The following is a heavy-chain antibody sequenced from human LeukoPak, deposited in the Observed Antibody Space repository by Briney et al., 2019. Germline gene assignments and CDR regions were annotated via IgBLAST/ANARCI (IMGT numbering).Heavy chain of an antibody. V-gene: IGHV1-2*02. J-gene: IGHJ4*02. CDR2: INPNSGGT. Sequence: ASVKVSCKASGYTFTGYYMHWVRQAPGQGLEWMGWINPNSGGTNYAQKFQGRVTMTRDTSISTAYMELSSLRSEDTAVYYCARGYFRGYSYGLGDYWGQGTLVTVSS. CDR3: ARGYFRGYSYGLGDY. D-gene: IGHD5-18*01. CDR1: GYTFTGYY.